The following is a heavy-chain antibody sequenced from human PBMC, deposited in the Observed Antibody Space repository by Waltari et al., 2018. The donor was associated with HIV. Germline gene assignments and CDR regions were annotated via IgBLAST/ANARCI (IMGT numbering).Heavy chain of an antibody. CDR2: IYHSGRT. CDR3: AGSRSSGSSVYYGMDV. D-gene: IGHD3-22*01. V-gene: IGHV4-4*02. Sequence: QVQLQESGPGLVKPSGTLSLTCAVSGGSITSSNWWSWVRQPPGKGLEWIGEIYHSGRTNYNPSLKSRVTISLDKSKNQFSLKLSSVTAADTALYYCAGSRSSGSSVYYGMDVWGQGTTVTVSS. CDR1: GGSITSSNW. J-gene: IGHJ6*02.